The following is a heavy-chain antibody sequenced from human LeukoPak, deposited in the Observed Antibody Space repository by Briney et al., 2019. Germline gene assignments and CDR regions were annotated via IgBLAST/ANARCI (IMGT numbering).Heavy chain of an antibody. J-gene: IGHJ4*02. V-gene: IGHV4-61*02. CDR3: ARRQWLVPAFDY. D-gene: IGHD6-19*01. Sequence: PSETLSLTCTVSGDSISSGDYYWSWIRQPAGKGLEWIGRISSSGSTNYNPSLKSRVTISVDTSKNQFSLKLSSVTAADTAVYYCARRQWLVPAFDYWGQGTLVTVSS. CDR2: ISSSGST. CDR1: GDSISSGDYY.